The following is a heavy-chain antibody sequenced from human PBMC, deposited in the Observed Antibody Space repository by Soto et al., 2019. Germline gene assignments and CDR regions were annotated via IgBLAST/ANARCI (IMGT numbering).Heavy chain of an antibody. D-gene: IGHD6-19*01. CDR2: IYSGGST. J-gene: IGHJ5*02. Sequence: PGGSLRLSCAASGFTVSTNYMTWVRQAPGKGLEWVSSIYSGGSTYYADSVRGRFTISRDNAKNTLYLQMNSLRAEDTAVYYCAKYSSAPGGFDPWGQGTLVTVPQ. V-gene: IGHV3-53*01. CDR3: AKYSSAPGGFDP. CDR1: GFTVSTNY.